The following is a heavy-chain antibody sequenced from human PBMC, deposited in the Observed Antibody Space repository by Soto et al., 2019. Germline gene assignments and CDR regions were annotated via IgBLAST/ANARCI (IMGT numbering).Heavy chain of an antibody. V-gene: IGHV3-66*01. CDR3: ARALVFDY. D-gene: IGHD1-26*01. CDR1: GFTVSSNY. CDR2: IYSGGST. J-gene: IGHJ4*02. Sequence: GGSLRHSCAASGFTVSSNYRSWVRQAPGKGLEWVSVIYSGGSTYYADSVKGRFTISRDNSKNTLYLQMNSLRAEDTAVYYCARALVFDYWGQGTLVTVSS.